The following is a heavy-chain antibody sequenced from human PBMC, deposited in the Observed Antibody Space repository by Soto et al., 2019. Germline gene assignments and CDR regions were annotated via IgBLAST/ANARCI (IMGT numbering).Heavy chain of an antibody. CDR2: VSPNSGNT. CDR3: ARAYGAASFDH. Sequence: QVQLVQTGAEVRKSGASVKVSCRASGYTFSGVDIHWVRQATGQGLEWMGWVSPNSGNTGYAQRFQGRLTMTRDTTKSTAYIEIKSMTSEDTAMYYCARAYGAASFDHWGQGTLVTASS. J-gene: IGHJ5*02. CDR1: GYTFSGVD. D-gene: IGHD3-10*01. V-gene: IGHV1-8*02.